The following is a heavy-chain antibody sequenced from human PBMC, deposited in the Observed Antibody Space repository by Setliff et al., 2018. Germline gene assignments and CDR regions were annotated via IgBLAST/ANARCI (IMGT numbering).Heavy chain of an antibody. CDR3: ARTGTYRYFDY. D-gene: IGHD1-1*01. V-gene: IGHV4-39*01. CDR1: GASLSSGTYY. CDR2: IYYRGDT. Sequence: TLSLPCTVSGASLSSGTYYWGWIRQPPGKGLEWIGRIYYRGDTYYNASLKGRLTISVDTAQNQFSLRLTSVTAADTAVYYCARTGTYRYFDYWGQGALVTVSS. J-gene: IGHJ4*02.